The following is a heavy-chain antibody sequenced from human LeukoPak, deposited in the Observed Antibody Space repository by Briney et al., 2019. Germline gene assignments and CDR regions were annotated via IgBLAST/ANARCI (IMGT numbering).Heavy chain of an antibody. CDR1: GFTFSSYA. Sequence: GGSLRLSCAASGFTFSSYAMSWVRQAPGKWQERVSTITSSGGSTYYADSVKGRFTISRDNSKNTLFLQTNSLRAEDTAVYYCAKGSLTIWYAFDIWGQGTMVTVSS. V-gene: IGHV3-23*01. J-gene: IGHJ3*02. CDR3: AKGSLTIWYAFDI. CDR2: ITSSGGST. D-gene: IGHD2-8*02.